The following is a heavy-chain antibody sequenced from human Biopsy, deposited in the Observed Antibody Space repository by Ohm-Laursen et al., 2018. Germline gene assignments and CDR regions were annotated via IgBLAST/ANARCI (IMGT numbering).Heavy chain of an antibody. CDR1: GGSVSSGSYY. Sequence: GTLSLTCSVSGGSVSSGSYYWSWIRQPPGKGLEWIGYIYYSGSTNYNPSLKSRDTISVDTSRNQFFLKLSSVTAADTAVYYCAGRPWRNAFDIWGQGTMVPVSP. J-gene: IGHJ3*02. D-gene: IGHD5-12*01. CDR2: IYYSGST. V-gene: IGHV4-61*01. CDR3: AGRPWRNAFDI.